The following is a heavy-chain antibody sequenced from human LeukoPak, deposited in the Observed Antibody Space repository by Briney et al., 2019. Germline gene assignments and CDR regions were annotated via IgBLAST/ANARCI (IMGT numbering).Heavy chain of an antibody. V-gene: IGHV1-58*02. J-gene: IGHJ4*02. D-gene: IGHD6-6*01. CDR3: AAEVSEGQLVPRVGY. Sequence: SVKVSCXASGFTFTSSAMQWVRQARGQRLVWIGWIVVGSGNTNYAQKFQERVTITRDMSTSTAYMELSSLRSEDTAVYYCAAEVSEGQLVPRVGYWGQGTLVTVSS. CDR2: IVVGSGNT. CDR1: GFTFTSSA.